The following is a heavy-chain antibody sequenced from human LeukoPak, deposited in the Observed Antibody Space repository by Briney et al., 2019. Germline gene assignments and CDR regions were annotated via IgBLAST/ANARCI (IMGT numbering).Heavy chain of an antibody. Sequence: GSLRLSCAASGFTFSSYEMNWVRQAPGKGLEWIGEINHSGSTNYNPSLKSRVTISVDTSKNQFSLKLSSVTAADTAVYYCARQFSASSWYWEDVWGKGTTVTISS. D-gene: IGHD6-13*01. J-gene: IGHJ6*04. V-gene: IGHV4-34*01. CDR3: ARQFSASSWYWEDV. CDR1: GFTFSSYE. CDR2: INHSGST.